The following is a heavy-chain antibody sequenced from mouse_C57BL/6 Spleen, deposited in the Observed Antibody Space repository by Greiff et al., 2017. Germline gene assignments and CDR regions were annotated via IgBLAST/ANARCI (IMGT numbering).Heavy chain of an antibody. CDR1: EYEFPSHD. J-gene: IGHJ2*01. D-gene: IGHD2-14*01. CDR3: ARRGYGVRYFDY. CDR2: INSAGGST. V-gene: IGHV5-2*01. Sequence: EVKVVESGGGLVQPGESLKLSCESNEYEFPSHDMSWVRKTPEKRLELVAAINSAGGSTYYPDTMESRFIISRDNTTKTLYLQMSSLRSENTALYDCARRGYGVRYFDYWGQGTTLTVSS.